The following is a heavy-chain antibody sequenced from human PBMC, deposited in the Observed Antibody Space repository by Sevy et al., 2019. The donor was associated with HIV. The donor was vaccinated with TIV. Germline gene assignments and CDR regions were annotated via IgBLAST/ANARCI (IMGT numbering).Heavy chain of an antibody. J-gene: IGHJ4*02. CDR2: ISGSGGST. V-gene: IGHV3-23*01. CDR3: AKVRLGDYYGSGSYYPDYYFDY. Sequence: GGSLRLSCAASGFTFSSYAMSWVRQAPGKGLEWVSAISGSGGSTYYADSVKGRFTISRDNSKNTLYLQMNSLRAEDTAVYYCAKVRLGDYYGSGSYYPDYYFDYSGQGTLVTVSS. CDR1: GFTFSSYA. D-gene: IGHD3-10*01.